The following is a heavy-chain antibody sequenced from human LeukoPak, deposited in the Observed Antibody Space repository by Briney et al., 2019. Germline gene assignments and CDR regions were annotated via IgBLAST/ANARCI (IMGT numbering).Heavy chain of an antibody. D-gene: IGHD1-1*01. J-gene: IGHJ4*02. CDR1: GGPITSNF. CDR3: ARPKPDWNPPDY. CDR2: LYNTVNT. V-gene: IGHV4-59*08. Sequence: SETLSLTCTVSGGPITSNFWSWIRQPPGKGLEWIGYLYNTVNTKYNPSLKSRATISGDTSKNQFSLKLTSLSAADTAVYYCARPKPDWNPPDYWGQGILVTVSS.